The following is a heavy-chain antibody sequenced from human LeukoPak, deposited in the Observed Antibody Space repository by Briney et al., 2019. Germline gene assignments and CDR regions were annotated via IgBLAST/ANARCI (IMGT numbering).Heavy chain of an antibody. V-gene: IGHV3-74*01. Sequence: GGSLRLSCAASGFTISGHWMHWVRQAPGKGLVWVSRINNDGSDTVYADSVKGRFTISRDNAKHTLYLQMNSLRAEDTAVYYCARGSSGPDFWGQGTLVTVSS. CDR3: ARGSSGPDF. CDR1: GFTISGHW. J-gene: IGHJ4*02. CDR2: INNDGSDT.